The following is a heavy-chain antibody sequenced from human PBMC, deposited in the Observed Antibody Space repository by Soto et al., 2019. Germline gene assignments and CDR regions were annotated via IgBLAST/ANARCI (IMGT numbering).Heavy chain of an antibody. J-gene: IGHJ6*04. V-gene: IGHV3-33*01. D-gene: IGHD3-10*01. CDR1: GFTFSNYG. CDR3: ARDDEYSGNGMDV. Sequence: QVQLVESGGGVVQPGRSLRLSCAASGFTFSNYGMHWVRQAPGKGLEWVAVILNDGSNRYHADSVKDRFTISRDNSKNMLYLQMNSLRAKDTAVYYCARDDEYSGNGMDVWGKWTKVTVSP. CDR2: ILNDGSNR.